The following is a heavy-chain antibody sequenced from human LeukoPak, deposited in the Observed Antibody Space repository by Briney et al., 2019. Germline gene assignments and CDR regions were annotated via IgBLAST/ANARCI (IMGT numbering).Heavy chain of an antibody. CDR2: IKEDGSEK. CDR3: GRDVRSGWYLDYFDY. CDR1: DFTLRVIR. J-gene: IGHJ4*02. D-gene: IGHD6-19*01. Sequence: GGSLRLSCTASDFTLRVIRMSWAAQAPGKGLEWVANIKEDGSEKYYVDSVKGRFTISRDNAKNSLYLQMNSMRAEDTAVYYCGRDVRSGWYLDYFDYWGQGTLVTVSS. V-gene: IGHV3-7*01.